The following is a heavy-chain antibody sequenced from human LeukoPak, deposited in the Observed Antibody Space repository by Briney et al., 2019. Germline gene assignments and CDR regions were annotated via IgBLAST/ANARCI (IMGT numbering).Heavy chain of an antibody. J-gene: IGHJ6*03. D-gene: IGHD3-10*01. Sequence: GGSLRLSCAASGFTVSSNYMSWVRQAPGKGLEWVSSITSSSSYIYYAGSLKGRFTISRDNAKNSLYLQMNSLRAEDTAVYYCARDGDTVLTRGYYFYMDVWGKGTTVTVSS. V-gene: IGHV3-21*01. CDR1: GFTVSSNY. CDR2: ITSSSSYI. CDR3: ARDGDTVLTRGYYFYMDV.